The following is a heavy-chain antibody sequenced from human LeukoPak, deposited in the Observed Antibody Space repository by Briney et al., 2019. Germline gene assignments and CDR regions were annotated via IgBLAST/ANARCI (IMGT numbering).Heavy chain of an antibody. CDR3: ARHARDYYGSGSYPDY. D-gene: IGHD3-10*01. J-gene: IGHJ4*02. CDR1: GGSFSGYY. V-gene: IGHV4-34*01. Sequence: SETLSLTCAVYGGSFSGYYWSWIRQPPGKGLEWIGEINHSGSTNYNPSLKSRVTISVDTSKNQFSLKLSSVTAADTAVYYCARHARDYYGSGSYPDYWGQGTLVTVSS. CDR2: INHSGST.